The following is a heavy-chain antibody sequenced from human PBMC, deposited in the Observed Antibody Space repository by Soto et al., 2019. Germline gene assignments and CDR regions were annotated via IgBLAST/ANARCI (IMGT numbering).Heavy chain of an antibody. Sequence: QVQLVQSGAEVKKPGASVKVSCKASGYTFTSYDINWVRQATGQGLEWMGGMNPNSGNTGYAQKFQGRGTMTRNTSISTAYMELSSLRSEDTAVYYCARGGVVSAATKSAQYDYWGQGTLVTVSS. CDR2: MNPNSGNT. V-gene: IGHV1-8*01. D-gene: IGHD2-15*01. J-gene: IGHJ4*02. CDR1: GYTFTSYD. CDR3: ARGGVVSAATKSAQYDY.